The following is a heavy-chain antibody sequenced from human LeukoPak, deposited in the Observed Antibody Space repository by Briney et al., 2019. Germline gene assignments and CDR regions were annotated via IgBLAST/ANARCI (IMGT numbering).Heavy chain of an antibody. V-gene: IGHV3-7*01. CDR2: IKQDGSEK. CDR3: ARAQGSYYLHYFDY. Sequence: PGGSLRLSCAASGFTFSSYWMSWVRQAPGKGLEWVANIKQDGSEKYYVDSVKGRFTISRDNAKNSLYLQMSSLRAEDTAVYYCARAQGSYYLHYFDYWGQGTLVTVSS. J-gene: IGHJ4*02. D-gene: IGHD3-10*01. CDR1: GFTFSSYW.